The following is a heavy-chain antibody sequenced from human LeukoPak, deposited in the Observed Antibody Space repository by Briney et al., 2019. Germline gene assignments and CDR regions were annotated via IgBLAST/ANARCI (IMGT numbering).Heavy chain of an antibody. CDR1: GYSVTSGSY. D-gene: IGHD4-11*01. J-gene: IGHJ3*02. Sequence: PSETLSLTCTVSGYSVTSGSYWGWIRQPPGKGLEWIANVYHRGTTYYNPSLKSRLTISVDTSKNHFSLRLSSLSAADTAIYYCARFADTNYDAFDIWGQGTLVTVSS. CDR3: ARFADTNYDAFDI. V-gene: IGHV4-38-2*02. CDR2: VYHRGTT.